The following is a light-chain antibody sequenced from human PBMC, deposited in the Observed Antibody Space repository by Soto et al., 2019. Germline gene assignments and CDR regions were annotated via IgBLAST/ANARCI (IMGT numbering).Light chain of an antibody. CDR2: EAS. J-gene: IGKJ2*01. Sequence: DIQMTQSPSTLSASVGDRVTITCRASQSITSRLAWYQQKPGKAPKLLIHEASTLESGVPSRFSGSGSGTEITLTISSLQPDDFATYYCQQYKSYSPFTFGQGTNLEIE. V-gene: IGKV1-5*03. CDR3: QQYKSYSPFT. CDR1: QSITSR.